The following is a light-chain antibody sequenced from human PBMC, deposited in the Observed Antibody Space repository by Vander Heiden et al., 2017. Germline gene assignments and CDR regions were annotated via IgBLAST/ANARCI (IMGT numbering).Light chain of an antibody. J-gene: IGKJ4*01. V-gene: IGKV1-9*01. CDR1: QGISSY. Sequence: DIQFTQSPSFLSASVGDRITITCRGSQGISSYLAGYQQKPGKAPKLLMYAASTLQSGVPSRCSGSGSGTEFTLTISSLQPEDFATYYCRQLNSYAPTFGGGTKVEIK. CDR2: AAS. CDR3: RQLNSYAPT.